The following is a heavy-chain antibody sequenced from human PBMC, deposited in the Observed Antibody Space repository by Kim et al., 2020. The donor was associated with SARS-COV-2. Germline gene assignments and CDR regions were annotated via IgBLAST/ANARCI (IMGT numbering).Heavy chain of an antibody. V-gene: IGHV3-21*04. CDR1: GFTFSSYS. D-gene: IGHD6-13*01. J-gene: IGHJ4*02. CDR2: ISSSSSYI. CDR3: ARGIAAADPNFDY. Sequence: GGSLRLSCAASGFTFSSYSMNWVRQAPGKGLEWVSSISSSSSYIYYADSVKGRFTISRDNAKNSLYLQMNSLRAEDTAVYYCARGIAAADPNFDYWGQGTLVTVSS.